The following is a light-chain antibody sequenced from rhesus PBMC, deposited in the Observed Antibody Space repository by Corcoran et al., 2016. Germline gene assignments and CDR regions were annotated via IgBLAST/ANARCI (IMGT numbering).Light chain of an antibody. Sequence: QAALTQPRSVSGSPGQSVTISCTGTSSDIGGYNYVSWYQQHPGTAPKLMIYEVSKPPSGVSDRFSGSKSGNTASLTIPVLQADEEADYYCCSYAGSYTFICGAGTRLTVL. CDR2: EVS. CDR1: SSDIGGYNY. J-gene: IGLJ1*01. V-gene: IGLV2-32*01. CDR3: CSYAGSYTFI.